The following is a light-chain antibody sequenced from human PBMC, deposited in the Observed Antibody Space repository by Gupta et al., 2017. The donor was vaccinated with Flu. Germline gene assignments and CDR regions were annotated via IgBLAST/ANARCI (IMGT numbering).Light chain of an antibody. CDR1: SDDIGTYRL. Sequence: QSALTQPASVSGSPGQSITVSCSGASDDIGTYRLVSWFQQHPGKLPILIIFEDNKRPSGVADRFSGSKSGTTASLTISALQAEDEAYYFCCCSSKGGLVFGGGTKLTVL. V-gene: IGLV2-23*01. CDR3: CCSSKGGLV. CDR2: EDN. J-gene: IGLJ2*01.